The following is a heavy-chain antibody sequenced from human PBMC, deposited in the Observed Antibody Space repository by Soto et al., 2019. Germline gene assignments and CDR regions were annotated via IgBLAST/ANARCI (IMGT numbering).Heavy chain of an antibody. V-gene: IGHV3-30*03. CDR1: EFTFSSYG. Sequence: PGGSLRLSCAASEFTFSSYGMHWVRQAPGKGLEWVALISYDGSNKYYADSVKGRFTISRDNSKNTLYLQMNSLRDEDTAVYYCAREWNPLNWFDPWGQGTLVTVSS. J-gene: IGHJ5*02. CDR2: ISYDGSNK. CDR3: AREWNPLNWFDP. D-gene: IGHD1-1*01.